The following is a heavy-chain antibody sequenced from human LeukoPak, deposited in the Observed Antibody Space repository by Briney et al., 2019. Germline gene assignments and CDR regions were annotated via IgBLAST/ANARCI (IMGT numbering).Heavy chain of an antibody. V-gene: IGHV3-23*01. Sequence: PGGSLRLSCAASGFTFSSYAMGWVRQAPGKGLEWVSSISGSGGSTYYADSVKGRFTISRDNSKNTLYLQMNSLRAEDTAVYYCAKHILMYYDSSGYSSDAFDIWGQGTMVTVSS. CDR1: GFTFSSYA. D-gene: IGHD3-22*01. CDR2: ISGSGGST. J-gene: IGHJ3*02. CDR3: AKHILMYYDSSGYSSDAFDI.